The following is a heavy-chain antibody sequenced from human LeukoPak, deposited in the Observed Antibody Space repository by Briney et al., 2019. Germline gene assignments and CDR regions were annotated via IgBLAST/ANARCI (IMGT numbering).Heavy chain of an antibody. CDR2: IFYTEST. V-gene: IGHV4-61*08. CDR1: GDSISGYYSGYY. J-gene: IGHJ4*02. D-gene: IGHD3-16*01. CDR3: ARDLGWGEDNY. Sequence: PSETLSLTCIVSGDSISGYYSGYYWSWIRQPPGKGLEWIGYIFYTESTNYNPSLKSRVTISVDTSKNQFSLKLTSVTAADTAVYYCARDLGWGEDNYWGQGTLVTVSS.